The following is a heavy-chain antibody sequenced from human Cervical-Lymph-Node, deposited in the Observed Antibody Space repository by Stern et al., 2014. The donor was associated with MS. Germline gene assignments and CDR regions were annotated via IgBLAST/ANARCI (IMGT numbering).Heavy chain of an antibody. CDR3: ARRVEMTTISWYFDR. Sequence: EVQLVESGPEVKKPGESLKISCKGSGYYFSAYWIGWVRQMPGKGLEWMGSIHPGESETRYSPPFHGQATLPSDKPSKTAHPPCSSLEASDTAIYYCARRVEMTTISWYFDRWGRGPLVTVSS. V-gene: IGHV5-51*01. CDR2: IHPGESET. J-gene: IGHJ2*01. CDR1: GYYFSAYW. D-gene: IGHD5-24*01.